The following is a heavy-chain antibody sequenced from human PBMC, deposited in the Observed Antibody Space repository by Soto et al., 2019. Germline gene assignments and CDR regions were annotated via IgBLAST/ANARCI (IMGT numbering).Heavy chain of an antibody. J-gene: IGHJ4*02. V-gene: IGHV1-2*02. CDR2: IDPDSGDT. CDR1: GYTFTGYY. CDR3: ARGPLE. Sequence: ASVKVSCKASGYTFTGYYLHWVRQAPGQGPEGVGKIDPDSGDTDQSQKFQGRVTLTRDTAIDTAYMELTRLTLDDTAIYYCARGPLEWGQGTLVTVSS.